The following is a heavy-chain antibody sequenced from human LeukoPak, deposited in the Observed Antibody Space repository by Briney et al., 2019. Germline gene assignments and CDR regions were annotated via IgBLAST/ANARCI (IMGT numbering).Heavy chain of an antibody. CDR2: ISGGGGKT. Sequence: GGSLRLSCAASGFTFSSYAMSWVRQAPGKGLERVSAISGGGGKTYYADSVKGRFTISRDNSKNTLYLQMNSLRAEDTAVYYCAKGVGITMISVRYFDLWGRGTLVTVST. D-gene: IGHD3-22*01. J-gene: IGHJ2*01. CDR3: AKGVGITMISVRYFDL. V-gene: IGHV3-23*01. CDR1: GFTFSSYA.